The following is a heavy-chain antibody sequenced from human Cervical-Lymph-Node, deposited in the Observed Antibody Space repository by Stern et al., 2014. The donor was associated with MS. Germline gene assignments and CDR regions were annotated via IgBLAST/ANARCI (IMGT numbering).Heavy chain of an antibody. Sequence: QVTLRESGPTLVKPTQTLTLTCRVSGFSLTTIGEGVGWIRQPPGNAPVGLALIYWDDDRRYSPSLKGRLTITKDTSKNLVVLKMTNMDPLDTGTYYCAHSSLSVGVSFDYWGQGTLITVSS. D-gene: IGHD3-10*01. CDR1: GFSLTTIGEG. CDR3: AHSSLSVGVSFDY. V-gene: IGHV2-5*02. J-gene: IGHJ4*02. CDR2: IYWDDDR.